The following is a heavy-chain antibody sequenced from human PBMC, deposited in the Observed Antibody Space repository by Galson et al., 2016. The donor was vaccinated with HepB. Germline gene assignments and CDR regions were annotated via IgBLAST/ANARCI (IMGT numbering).Heavy chain of an antibody. D-gene: IGHD2-15*01. CDR3: ASTWAYFCSCDRCPLDP. CDR1: GFTFSDYY. CDR2: ISSSNSYT. V-gene: IGHV3-11*06. Sequence: SLRLSCAASGFTFSDYYMSWIRQAPGKGLEWVSYISSSNSYTNYADSVKGRFTISRDNAKNSLYLQMNSLSAEDTAVYYCASTWAYFCSCDRCPLDPWGQGTLVTVAS. J-gene: IGHJ5*02.